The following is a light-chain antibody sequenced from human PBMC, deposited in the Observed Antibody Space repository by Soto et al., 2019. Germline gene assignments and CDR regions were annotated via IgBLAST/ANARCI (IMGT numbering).Light chain of an antibody. V-gene: IGKV1-27*01. CDR2: GAS. CDR1: RGIYTH. Sequence: DIQMAQSPSSLSASVGDRVTITCRASRGIYTHLAWYQQKPGNAPKLLIYGASTLQSGVPSRFSASGTGTDLFLTISGLQSEDVGTYFCQTYDKVPWTFGPGTRV. CDR3: QTYDKVPWT. J-gene: IGKJ1*01.